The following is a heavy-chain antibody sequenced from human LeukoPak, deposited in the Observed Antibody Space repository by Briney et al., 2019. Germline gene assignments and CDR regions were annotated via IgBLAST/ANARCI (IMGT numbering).Heavy chain of an antibody. Sequence: SETLSLTCTVSGGSITSYYWSWIRQPPGEGLEWIGYIYYSGSTNYNPSLKSRLTISVGASKNQFSLKLSSVTATDTAVYYCASLTTVTQGYFDSWGQGTLVTVSS. V-gene: IGHV4-59*08. J-gene: IGHJ4*02. CDR3: ASLTTVTQGYFDS. CDR1: GGSITSYY. CDR2: IYYSGST. D-gene: IGHD4-17*01.